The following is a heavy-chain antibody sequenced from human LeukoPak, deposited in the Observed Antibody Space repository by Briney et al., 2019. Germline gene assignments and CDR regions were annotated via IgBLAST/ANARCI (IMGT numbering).Heavy chain of an antibody. CDR3: ASGRGEGYCSGGSCWGDYYYYGMDV. CDR2: IYYSGST. V-gene: IGHV4-59*01. J-gene: IGHJ6*02. CDR1: GGSISSYY. Sequence: SETLSPTCTVSGGSISSYYWSWIRQPPGKGLEWIGYIYYSGSTNYNPSLKSRVTISVDTSKNQFSLKLSSVTAADTAVYYCASGRGEGYCSGGSCWGDYYYYGMDVWGQGTTVTVSS. D-gene: IGHD2-15*01.